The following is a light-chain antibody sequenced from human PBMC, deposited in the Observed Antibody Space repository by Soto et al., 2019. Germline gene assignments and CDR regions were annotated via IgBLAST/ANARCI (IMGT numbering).Light chain of an antibody. J-gene: IGKJ4*01. CDR3: QQRSNWPMIT. CDR2: DAS. CDR1: QSVGSY. Sequence: EIVLTQSPATLSLSPGERATLSCRASQSVGSYLAWYQQKPGQAPRLLIYDASNRATGIPARFSASGSGTDFTLTISSLEPEDFAVYYCQQRSNWPMITFGGGTKVDIK. V-gene: IGKV3-11*01.